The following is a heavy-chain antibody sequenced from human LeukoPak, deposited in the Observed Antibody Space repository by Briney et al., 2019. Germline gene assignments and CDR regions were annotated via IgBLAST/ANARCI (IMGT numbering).Heavy chain of an antibody. V-gene: IGHV3-23*01. CDR2: LWGNNKNI. D-gene: IGHD5-12*01. J-gene: IGHJ4*02. Sequence: PRGSLRLSCAASGFTFSTHTMSWVRQAPGKGLEWVSALWGNNKNIYYADSVKGRFTISRDNSGNMVYLQMSDLRVEDTAVYYCAKDLKPDSGYDVDHWGQGTLVTVSS. CDR1: GFTFSTHT. CDR3: AKDLKPDSGYDVDH.